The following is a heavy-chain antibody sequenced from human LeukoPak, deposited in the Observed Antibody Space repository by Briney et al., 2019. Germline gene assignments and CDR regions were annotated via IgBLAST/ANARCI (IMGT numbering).Heavy chain of an antibody. CDR1: GFTFSTYA. J-gene: IGHJ4*02. CDR2: ISGSGDGT. CDR3: AKRRDYFDY. V-gene: IGHV3-23*01. Sequence: RSGGSLRLSCAASGFTFSTYAMSWVRQAPGKGLEWGSSISGSGDGTYHADSVKGRFTISRDNSRNTVYLQMNSLRVEDTAVYYCAKRRDYFDYWGQGTLVTVSP.